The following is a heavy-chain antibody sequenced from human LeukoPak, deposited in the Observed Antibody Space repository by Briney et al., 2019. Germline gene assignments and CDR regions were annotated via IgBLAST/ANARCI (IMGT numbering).Heavy chain of an antibody. CDR1: GFTFSDYW. J-gene: IGHJ4*02. Sequence: PGGSLRLSCAASGFTFSDYWMSWMRQAPGKGLEWVANIKYDGDEEYYVDSVKGRFTIPRDNAKNSLYLQLNSLRVEDTAVYYCKSGGAAPGSFDNWGQGTLVTVSP. D-gene: IGHD6-13*01. CDR3: KSGGAAPGSFDN. V-gene: IGHV3-7*01. CDR2: IKYDGDEE.